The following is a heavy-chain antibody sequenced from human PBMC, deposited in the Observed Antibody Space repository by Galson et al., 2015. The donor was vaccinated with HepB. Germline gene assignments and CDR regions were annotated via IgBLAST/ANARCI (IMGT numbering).Heavy chain of an antibody. CDR2: ISYDGSNK. V-gene: IGHV3-30*18. D-gene: IGHD3-10*01. Sequence: SLRLSCAASGFTFSSYGMHWVRQAPGKGLEWVAVISYDGSNKYYADSVKGRFTISRDNSKNTPYLQMNSLRAEDTAVYYCAKVSMVRGVPPGWFDPWGQGTLVTVSS. CDR1: GFTFSSYG. J-gene: IGHJ5*02. CDR3: AKVSMVRGVPPGWFDP.